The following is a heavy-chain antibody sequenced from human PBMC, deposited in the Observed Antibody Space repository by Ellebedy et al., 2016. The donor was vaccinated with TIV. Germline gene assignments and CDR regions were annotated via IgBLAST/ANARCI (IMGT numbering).Heavy chain of an antibody. CDR1: GGSFSDYY. V-gene: IGHV4-34*01. Sequence: SETLSLXCAVYGGSFSDYYWSWIRQPPGKGLEWIGEVNHSGSTNYNPSLKSRVTISVDTSKNQFSLKLSSVTAADTAVYYCARDGGVLRRMDVWGKGTTVTVSS. D-gene: IGHD2/OR15-2a*01. CDR3: ARDGGVLRRMDV. J-gene: IGHJ6*03. CDR2: VNHSGST.